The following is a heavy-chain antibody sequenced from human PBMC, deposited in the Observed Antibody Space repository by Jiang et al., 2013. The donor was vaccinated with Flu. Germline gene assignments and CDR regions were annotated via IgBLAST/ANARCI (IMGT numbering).Heavy chain of an antibody. CDR1: GFTFTSSA. D-gene: IGHD6-19*01. Sequence: EVKKPGTSVKVSCKASGFTFTSSAVQWVRQARGQRLEWIGWIVVGSGNTNYAQKFQERVTITRDMSTSTAYMGLSSLRSEDTAVYYCAADNGQWLVCSYWGQGTLVTVSS. V-gene: IGHV1-58*01. CDR3: AADNGQWLVCSY. CDR2: IVVGSGNT. J-gene: IGHJ4*02.